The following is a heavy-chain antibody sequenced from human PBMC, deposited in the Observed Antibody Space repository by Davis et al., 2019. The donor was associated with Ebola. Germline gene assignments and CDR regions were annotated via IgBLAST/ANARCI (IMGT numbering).Heavy chain of an antibody. J-gene: IGHJ6*03. D-gene: IGHD2-21*01. Sequence: GSLRLSCAASGFMVSNYAMNWVRQAPGKGLEWVSGISGNGRATYYADSVKGRFTISRDKSNNTLDLQMNILTPEDTAVYYCAKAYCAADCSYILQFYQYMDVWGKGTTVTVS. CDR3: AKAYCAADCSYILQFYQYMDV. CDR1: GFMVSNYA. V-gene: IGHV3-23*01. CDR2: ISGNGRAT.